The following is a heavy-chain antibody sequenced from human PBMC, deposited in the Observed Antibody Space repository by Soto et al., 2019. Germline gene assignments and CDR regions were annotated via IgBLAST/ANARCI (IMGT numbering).Heavy chain of an antibody. D-gene: IGHD3-10*01. J-gene: IGHJ5*02. Sequence: GGSLRLSCAASGFTFSSYSMNWVRQAPGKGLEWVSSISSSSSYIYYADSVKGRFTISRDNAKNSLYLQMNSLRAEDTAVYYCARAFIPGSNNWFDPWGQGTLVTVSS. CDR1: GFTFSSYS. CDR2: ISSSSSYI. V-gene: IGHV3-21*01. CDR3: ARAFIPGSNNWFDP.